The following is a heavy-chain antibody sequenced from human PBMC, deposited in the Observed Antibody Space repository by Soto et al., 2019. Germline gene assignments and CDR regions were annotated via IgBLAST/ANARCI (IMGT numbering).Heavy chain of an antibody. CDR3: ARGRGQVAGPRGDFDY. J-gene: IGHJ4*02. CDR2: INHSGST. V-gene: IGHV4-34*01. Sequence: SETLSLTCAVYGGSFSGYYWSWIRQPPGKGLEWIGEINHSGSTNYNPSLKSRVTISVDTSKNQFSLKLSSVTAADTAVYYCARGRGQVAGPRGDFDYWGQGTLVTVSS. D-gene: IGHD6-19*01. CDR1: GGSFSGYY.